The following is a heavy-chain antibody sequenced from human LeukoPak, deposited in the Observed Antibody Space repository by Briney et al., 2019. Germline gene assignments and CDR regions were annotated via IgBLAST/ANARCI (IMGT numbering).Heavy chain of an antibody. CDR1: GFTVSINY. J-gene: IGHJ4*02. Sequence: PGGSLRLACAASGFTVSINYMSSVRQAPGEGREWVSVIYRVGSTYYADSGKGRFTISRDNSKNTLYLQMNSMSGEDTAVYYCARVGFGPYYDILTGYRDYWGQGTLVTVSS. CDR3: ARVGFGPYYDILTGYRDY. V-gene: IGHV3-53*01. CDR2: IYRVGST. D-gene: IGHD3-9*01.